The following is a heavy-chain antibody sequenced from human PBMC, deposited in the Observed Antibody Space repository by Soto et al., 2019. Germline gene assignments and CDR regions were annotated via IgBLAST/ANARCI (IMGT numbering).Heavy chain of an antibody. D-gene: IGHD5-12*01. V-gene: IGHV3-30*18. CDR3: AKGGVEMATTALQPTDY. CDR2: ISYDGSNK. Sequence: SLILSCAASGFTFSSYGMHWVRQAPGKGLEWVAVISYDGSNKYYADSVKGRFTISRDNSKNTLYLQMNSLRAEDTAVYYCAKGGVEMATTALQPTDYWGQGTLVTVSS. CDR1: GFTFSSYG. J-gene: IGHJ4*02.